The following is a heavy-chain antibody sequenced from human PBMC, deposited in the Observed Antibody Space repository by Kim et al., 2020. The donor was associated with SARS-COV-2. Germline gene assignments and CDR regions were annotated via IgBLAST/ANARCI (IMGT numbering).Heavy chain of an antibody. CDR1: GGSVSSGSYY. D-gene: IGHD1-26*01. CDR3: AATTTDLYNWFDP. V-gene: IGHV4-61*01. J-gene: IGHJ5*02. Sequence: SETLSLTCTVSGGSVSSGSYYWSWIRQPPGKGLEWIGYIYYSGSTNYNPSLKSRVTISVDTSKNQFSLKLSSVTAADTAVYYCAATTTDLYNWFDPWGQGTLVTVSS. CDR2: IYYSGST.